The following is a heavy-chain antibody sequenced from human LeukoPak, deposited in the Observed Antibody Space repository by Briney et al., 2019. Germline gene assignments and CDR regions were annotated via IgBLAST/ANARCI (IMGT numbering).Heavy chain of an antibody. J-gene: IGHJ4*02. Sequence: GESLKISCKGSGYSFTNYWIGWVRQMPGNGLEWVAIIYPGDSDSRYSPSFQGQVTISADKSISTAYLQWSSLKASDTAMYYCARQGKDGYRVVDYWGQGTLVTVSS. CDR2: IYPGDSDS. CDR1: GYSFTNYW. V-gene: IGHV5-51*01. CDR3: ARQGKDGYRVVDY. D-gene: IGHD5-24*01.